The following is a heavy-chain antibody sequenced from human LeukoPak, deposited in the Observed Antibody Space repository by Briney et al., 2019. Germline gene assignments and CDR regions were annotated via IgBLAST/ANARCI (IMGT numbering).Heavy chain of an antibody. J-gene: IGHJ4*02. CDR3: AVDIDMYSSGSY. CDR1: GFTFSSYN. V-gene: IGHV3-30-3*01. D-gene: IGHD6-19*01. CDR2: ISDDGSNE. Sequence: GGSLRLSCAASGFTFSSYNMHWVRQAPGTGLEWVALISDDGSNEYYADSVKGRFTISRDNSKNTLYLQVNNLRAEDTAVYYCAVDIDMYSSGSYWGQGTLVTVSS.